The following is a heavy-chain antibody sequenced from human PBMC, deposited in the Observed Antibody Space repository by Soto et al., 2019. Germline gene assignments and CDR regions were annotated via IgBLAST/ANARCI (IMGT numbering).Heavy chain of an antibody. Sequence: PSETLSLICTVSGGSISSYYWSWIRQPPGKGLEWIGYIYYSGSTNYNPSLKSRVTISVDTSKNQFSLKLSSVTAADTAVYYCARGDGYIDAFDIWGQGTMVTVSS. J-gene: IGHJ3*02. CDR3: ARGDGYIDAFDI. D-gene: IGHD5-12*01. CDR2: IYYSGST. V-gene: IGHV4-59*01. CDR1: GGSISSYY.